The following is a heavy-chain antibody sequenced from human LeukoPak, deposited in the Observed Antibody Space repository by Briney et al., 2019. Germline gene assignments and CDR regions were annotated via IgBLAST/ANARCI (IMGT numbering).Heavy chain of an antibody. V-gene: IGHV1-3*02. Sequence: ASVKVSCKASGYSFTNYALHWVRQAPGQRLEWMGWTNGATGNTRFSQDVQGRLTITIDTSASTSYMELSSLRSEDTAVYYCARSPGGNARTWLDYWGQGALVTVSS. CDR1: GYSFTNYA. J-gene: IGHJ4*02. CDR3: ARSPGGNARTWLDY. CDR2: TNGATGNT. D-gene: IGHD4-23*01.